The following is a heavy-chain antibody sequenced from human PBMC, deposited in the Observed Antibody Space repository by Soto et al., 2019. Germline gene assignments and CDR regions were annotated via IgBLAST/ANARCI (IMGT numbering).Heavy chain of an antibody. V-gene: IGHV3-23*01. CDR2: ISGSGGST. CDR1: GFTFSSYA. D-gene: IGHD6-13*01. Sequence: GGSLRLSCAASGFTFSSYAMSWVRQAPGKGLEWVSAISGSGGSTYYADSVKGRFTISRDNSKNTLYLQMNSLRAEDTAVYYCAKDAPEAIAAPHVGFDIWGQGTMVTVSS. CDR3: AKDAPEAIAAPHVGFDI. J-gene: IGHJ3*02.